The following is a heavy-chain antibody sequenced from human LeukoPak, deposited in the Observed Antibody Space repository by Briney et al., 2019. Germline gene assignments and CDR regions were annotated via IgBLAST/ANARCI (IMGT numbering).Heavy chain of an antibody. CDR1: GFTFSSYS. J-gene: IGHJ4*02. Sequence: GGSLRFSCAASGFTFSSYSMNWVRQAPGKGLEWVSSISSSSSYIYYADSVKGRFTISRDNAKNSLYLQMNSLRAEDTAVYYCASTGYSSGWYWDYVDYWGQGTLVTVSS. CDR3: ASTGYSSGWYWDYVDY. V-gene: IGHV3-21*01. CDR2: ISSSSSYI. D-gene: IGHD6-19*01.